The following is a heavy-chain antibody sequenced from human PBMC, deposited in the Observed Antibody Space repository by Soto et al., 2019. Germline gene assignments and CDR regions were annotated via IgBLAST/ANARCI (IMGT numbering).Heavy chain of an antibody. Sequence: ASVKVSCKASGYTFTSYAMHWVRQAPGQRLEWMGWINAGNGNTKYSQKFQGRVTITRDTSASTAYMELSSLRSEDTAVYYCARVYCSSTSCSYYYGMDVWGQGTTVTVS. CDR2: INAGNGNT. V-gene: IGHV1-3*01. CDR1: GYTFTSYA. CDR3: ARVYCSSTSCSYYYGMDV. D-gene: IGHD2-2*01. J-gene: IGHJ6*02.